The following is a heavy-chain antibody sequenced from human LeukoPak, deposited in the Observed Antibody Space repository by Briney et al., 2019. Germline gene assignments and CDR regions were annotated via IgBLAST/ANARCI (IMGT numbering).Heavy chain of an antibody. CDR1: GGSISNYY. CDR3: AGYQLLYGNFDY. Sequence: PSETLSLTCTVPGGSISNYYWNWIRQPPGKGLEWIGYVSYSGSTNYNPPLKSRVTISLYTSKNQFSLILNSVTAADTAVYYCAGYQLLYGNFDYWGQGTLVTVSS. CDR2: VSYSGST. D-gene: IGHD2-2*02. V-gene: IGHV4-59*01. J-gene: IGHJ4*02.